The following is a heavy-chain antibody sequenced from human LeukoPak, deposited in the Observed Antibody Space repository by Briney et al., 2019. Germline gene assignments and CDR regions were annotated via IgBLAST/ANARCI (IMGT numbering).Heavy chain of an antibody. CDR1: GFTFSNYA. CDR3: SKDPNGDYVGAFDM. V-gene: IGHV3-23*01. J-gene: IGHJ3*02. CDR2: ISGSGDGT. Sequence: PGGSLRLSCAASGFTFSNYAMTWVRQTPGKGLEWVSSISGSGDGTSYADSVKGRFTLSRDNSKNTLFLHMDSLRADDTAVYYCSKDPNGDYVGAFDMWGPGTMVTVSS. D-gene: IGHD4-17*01.